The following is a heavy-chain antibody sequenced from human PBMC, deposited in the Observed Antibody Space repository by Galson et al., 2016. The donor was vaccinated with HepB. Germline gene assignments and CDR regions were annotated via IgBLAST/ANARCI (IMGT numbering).Heavy chain of an antibody. J-gene: IGHJ4*02. CDR2: ISSGSAYK. V-gene: IGHV3-21*04. CDR3: ETQLHCGGDCPDPYYFDY. Sequence: SLRLSCAGSGFTFRNYHMNWVRQTPGKGLEWVSSISSGSAYKYYADSVKDRFSIFRDNSKNTLYLQMNSLRAEDTAVYYCETQLHCGGDCPDPYYFDYWGQGTLVTVSS. D-gene: IGHD2-21*02. CDR1: GFTFRNYH.